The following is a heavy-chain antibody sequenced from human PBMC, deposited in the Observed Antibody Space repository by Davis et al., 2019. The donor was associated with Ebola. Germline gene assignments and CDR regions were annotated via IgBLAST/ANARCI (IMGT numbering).Heavy chain of an antibody. D-gene: IGHD6-19*01. CDR2: ISGSGGST. CDR3: ARGRQWLVRGYYYYGMDV. Sequence: PGGSLRLSCAASGFTFSSYAMSWVRQAPGKGLEWVSAISGSGGSTYYADSVKGRFTISRDNSKNTLYLQMNSLRAEDTAVYYCARGRQWLVRGYYYYGMDVWGQGTTVTVSS. CDR1: GFTFSSYA. J-gene: IGHJ6*02. V-gene: IGHV3-23*01.